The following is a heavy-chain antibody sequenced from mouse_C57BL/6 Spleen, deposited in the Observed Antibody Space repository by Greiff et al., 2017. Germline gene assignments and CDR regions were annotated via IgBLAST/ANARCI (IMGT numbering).Heavy chain of an antibody. CDR2: ISSGSSTI. Sequence: DVKLPESGGGLVKPGGSLKLSCAASGFTFSDYGMHWVRQAPEKGLEWVAYISSGSSTIYYADTVKGRFTISRDNAKTTLFLQMTSLRSEDTAMYYCAIWIRHYFDYWGQGTTLTVSS. CDR1: GFTFSDYG. J-gene: IGHJ2*01. CDR3: AIWIRHYFDY. D-gene: IGHD2-2*01. V-gene: IGHV5-17*01.